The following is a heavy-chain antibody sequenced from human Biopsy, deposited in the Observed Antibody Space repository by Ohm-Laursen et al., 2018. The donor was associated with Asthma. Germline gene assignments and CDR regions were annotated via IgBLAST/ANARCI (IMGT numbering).Heavy chain of an antibody. J-gene: IGHJ5*02. Sequence: GTLSLTCTVYGGYLTGHYWNWIRQPPGKGLEWIGETDQSGYTNYNPSLKSRVTISADTSKNQFHLNLSSVTAADTAVYFCARAAITGIRGWFDPWGQGTQVTVSS. D-gene: IGHD1-20*01. V-gene: IGHV4-34*01. CDR2: TDQSGYT. CDR1: GGYLTGHY. CDR3: ARAAITGIRGWFDP.